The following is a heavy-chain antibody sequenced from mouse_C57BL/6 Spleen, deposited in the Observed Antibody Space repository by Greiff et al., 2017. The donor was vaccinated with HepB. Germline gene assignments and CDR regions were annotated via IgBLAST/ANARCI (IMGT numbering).Heavy chain of an antibody. CDR3: AREEYWYFDV. V-gene: IGHV3-6*01. Sequence: EVQLVESGPGLVKPSQSLSLTCSVTGYSITSGYYWNWIRQFPGNKLEWMGYISYDGSNNYNPSLKNRISITRDTSKNQFFLKLNSVTTEDTATYYCAREEYWYFDVWGTWTTVTVSS. CDR2: ISYDGSN. CDR1: GYSITSGYY. J-gene: IGHJ1*03.